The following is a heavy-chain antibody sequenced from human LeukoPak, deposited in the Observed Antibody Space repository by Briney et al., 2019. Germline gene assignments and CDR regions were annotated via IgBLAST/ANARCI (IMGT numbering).Heavy chain of an antibody. CDR3: ARGVVPAASYYYYMDV. CDR1: GGTFSSYA. Sequence: SVKVSCKASGGTFSSYAISWVRQAPGQGLGWMGRIIPIFGTANYAQKFQGRVTITTDESTSTAYMELSSLRSEDTAVYYCARGVVPAASYYYYMDVWGKGTTVTVSS. CDR2: IIPIFGTA. J-gene: IGHJ6*03. V-gene: IGHV1-69*05. D-gene: IGHD2-2*01.